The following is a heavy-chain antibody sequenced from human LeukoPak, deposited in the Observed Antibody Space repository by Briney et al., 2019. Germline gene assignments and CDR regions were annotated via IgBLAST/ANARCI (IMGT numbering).Heavy chain of an antibody. CDR2: ISSDGRA. V-gene: IGHV3-23*01. Sequence: GGSLRLSSAASGFTFRNYAMSWVRQAPGKGLEWVSGISSDGRAFYADSVKGRFTISRDNSKNTLYLQMNSLRAEDTAVYYCAKEAAVTAIPYFDYWGQGTLVTVSS. CDR3: AKEAAVTAIPYFDY. D-gene: IGHD2-21*02. CDR1: GFTFRNYA. J-gene: IGHJ4*02.